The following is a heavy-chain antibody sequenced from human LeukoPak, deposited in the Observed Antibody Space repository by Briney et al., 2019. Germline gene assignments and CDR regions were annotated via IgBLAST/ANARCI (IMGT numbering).Heavy chain of an antibody. CDR1: GFTFGSYS. CDR2: ISSSSSTI. CDR3: ARGDYYDSSGYYLS. V-gene: IGHV3-48*01. J-gene: IGHJ4*02. D-gene: IGHD3-22*01. Sequence: GGSLRLSCAASGFTFGSYSMTWVRQAPGKGLEWVSYISSSSSTIYYADSVKGRFTISRDNAKNSLYLQMNSLRAEDTAVYYCARGDYYDSSGYYLSWGQGTLVTVSS.